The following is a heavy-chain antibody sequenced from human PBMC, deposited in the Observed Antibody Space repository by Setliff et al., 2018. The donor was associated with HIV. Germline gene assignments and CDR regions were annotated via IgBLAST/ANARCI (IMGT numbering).Heavy chain of an antibody. V-gene: IGHV4-4*09. D-gene: IGHD6-19*01. CDR3: ARIQWLVPGGWFDP. CDR2: IYTSGST. J-gene: IGHJ5*02. CDR1: GGSISNFY. Sequence: SETLSLTCTVSGGSISNFYWSWIRQPPGKGLEWIGYIYTSGSTNYNPSLEGRVTISVDTSKNQFSLKLSSVTASDTAVYYCARIQWLVPGGWFDPWGQGTLVTVSS.